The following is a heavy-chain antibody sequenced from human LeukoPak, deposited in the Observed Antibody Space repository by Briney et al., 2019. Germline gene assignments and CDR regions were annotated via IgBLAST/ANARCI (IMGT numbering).Heavy chain of an antibody. Sequence: SQTLSLTCTVSGGSISSGGYYWSWIRQHPGKGLEWIGYIYYSGSTYYNPSLKSRVTISVDTSKNQFSLKLSSVTAADTAVYYCARDTGGYDSPWFGPWGQGTLVTVSS. J-gene: IGHJ5*02. CDR2: IYYSGST. V-gene: IGHV4-31*03. D-gene: IGHD5-12*01. CDR3: ARDTGGYDSPWFGP. CDR1: GGSISSGGYY.